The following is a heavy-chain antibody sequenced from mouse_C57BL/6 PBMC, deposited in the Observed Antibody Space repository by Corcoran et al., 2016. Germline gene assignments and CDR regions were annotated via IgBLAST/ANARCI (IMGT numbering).Heavy chain of an antibody. CDR2: INTYSGVP. V-gene: IGHV9-3*01. Sequence: QIQLVQSGPELKKPGETVKISCKASGYTFTTYGMSWVKQAPGKGLKWMGWINTYSGVPTYADDFKGRFAFSLETSASTAYLQINNLKNEDTSTYFCASKRPSYVSYWYFDVWGTGTTVTVS. CDR1: GYTFTTYG. J-gene: IGHJ1*03. D-gene: IGHD1-1*01. CDR3: ASKRPSYVSYWYFDV.